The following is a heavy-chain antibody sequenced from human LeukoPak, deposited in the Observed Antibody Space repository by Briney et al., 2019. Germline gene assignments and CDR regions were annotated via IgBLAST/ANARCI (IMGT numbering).Heavy chain of an antibody. CDR1: GFTVSSNY. Sequence: GGSLRLSCAASGFTVSSNYMTWVRQAPGKGLEWVSGINWNSASTGYADSVKGRFTISRDNVMNSLYLQMTSLRVEDTAVFYCARYNYGSGTSFDPWGQGTLVTVSS. CDR2: INWNSAST. V-gene: IGHV3-20*04. J-gene: IGHJ5*02. CDR3: ARYNYGSGTSFDP. D-gene: IGHD3-10*01.